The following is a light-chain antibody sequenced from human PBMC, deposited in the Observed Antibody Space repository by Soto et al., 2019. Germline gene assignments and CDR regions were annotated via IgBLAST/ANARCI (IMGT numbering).Light chain of an antibody. CDR2: GAS. J-gene: IGKJ4*02. Sequence: ENGVSQTLGTLSWSAGEGATVAGRISQRLTSSFFAWYQQNPGQAPRLLISGASTRATGIPARFSGSGSGTDFTLTIGILQSELFPAYYCQDSLLCPTAFAGGTKVDI. V-gene: IGKV3-20*01. CDR3: QDSLLCPTA. CDR1: QRLTSSF.